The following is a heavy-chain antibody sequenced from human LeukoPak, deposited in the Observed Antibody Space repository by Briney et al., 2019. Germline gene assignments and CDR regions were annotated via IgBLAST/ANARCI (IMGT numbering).Heavy chain of an antibody. V-gene: IGHV3-21*01. CDR1: GFTFSSYS. CDR2: ISSSSSYI. Sequence: GGSLRLSCAASGFTFSSYSMNWVRQAPGKGLEWVSSISSSSSYIYYADSVKGRFTISRDNSKNTLYLQMNSLRAEDTAVYYCARDGNCSSTSCSGNYYYFGMDVWGQGTTVTVSS. J-gene: IGHJ6*02. D-gene: IGHD2-2*03. CDR3: ARDGNCSSTSCSGNYYYFGMDV.